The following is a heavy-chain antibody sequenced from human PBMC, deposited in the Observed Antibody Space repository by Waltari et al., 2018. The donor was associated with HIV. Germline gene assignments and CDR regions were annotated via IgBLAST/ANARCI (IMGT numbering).Heavy chain of an antibody. CDR3: ARVPQGRLGELSTYYFDY. V-gene: IGHV1-2*02. CDR1: GYTFSDNY. CDR2: INPNSGGT. Sequence: QVQLVQSGAVVKKPGASVKVSCKTSGYTFSDNYIHWMRQDPGQGPEWMGWINPNSGGTNYAQRFQDRVTLTRDTHISTVFMDLSRLASDDTAVYYCARVPQGRLGELSTYYFDYWGQGSLVIVSS. D-gene: IGHD3-16*01. J-gene: IGHJ4*02.